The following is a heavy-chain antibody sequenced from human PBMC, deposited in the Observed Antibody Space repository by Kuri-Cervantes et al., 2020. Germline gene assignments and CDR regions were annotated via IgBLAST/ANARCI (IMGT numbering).Heavy chain of an antibody. CDR2: IIPIFGTA. J-gene: IGHJ5*02. CDR3: AIGTTAGSGEHWFDP. V-gene: IGHV1-69*06. CDR1: GGTFSSYA. Sequence: SVKVSCKASGGTFSSYAISWVRQAPGQGLEWMGGIIPIFGTANYAQKFQGRVTITADKSTSTAYMELSSLRSEDTAVYYCAIGTTAGSGEHWFDPWAREPWSPSPQ. D-gene: IGHD4-11*01.